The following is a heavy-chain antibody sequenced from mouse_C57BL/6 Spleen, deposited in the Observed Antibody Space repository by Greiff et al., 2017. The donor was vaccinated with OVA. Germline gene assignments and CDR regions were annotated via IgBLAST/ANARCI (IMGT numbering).Heavy chain of an antibody. V-gene: IGHV1-15*01. J-gene: IGHJ3*01. D-gene: IGHD1-1*01. CDR1: GYTFTDYE. Sequence: QVQLQQSGAELVRPGASVTLSCKASGYTFTDYEMHWVKQTPVHGLEWIGAIDPVTGGTAYNQKFKGKAILTADKSSSTAYMELRSLTSEDSAVYYCTPYYYGSSQFAYWGQGTLVTVSA. CDR3: TPYYYGSSQFAY. CDR2: IDPVTGGT.